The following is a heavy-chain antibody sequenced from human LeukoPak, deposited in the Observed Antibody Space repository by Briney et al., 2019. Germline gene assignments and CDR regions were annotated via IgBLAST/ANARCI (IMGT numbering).Heavy chain of an antibody. D-gene: IGHD2/OR15-2a*01. CDR3: GRGEYYYYYYYMDV. V-gene: IGHV4-39*01. CDR2: IYYSGST. CDR1: GGSISSSSYY. Sequence: PSETLSLTCTVSGGSISSSSYYWGWIRQPPGKWLEWIGSIYYSGSTYYNPSLKSRVTISVDTSKNQFSLKLSSVTAADTAIYYCGRGEYYYYYYYMDVWGKGTTVTVSS. J-gene: IGHJ6*03.